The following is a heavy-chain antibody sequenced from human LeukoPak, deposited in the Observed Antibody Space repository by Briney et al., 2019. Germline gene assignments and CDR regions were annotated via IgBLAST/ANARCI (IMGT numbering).Heavy chain of an antibody. CDR2: ISGSGGST. CDR1: GFTFSNAW. CDR3: AKASSSGWYGLFDY. Sequence: GGSLRLSCAASGFTFSNAWMNWVRQAPGKGLEWVSAISGSGGSTYYADSVKGRFTISRDNSKNTLYLQMNSLRAEDTAVYYCAKASSSGWYGLFDYWGQGTLVTVSS. D-gene: IGHD6-19*01. J-gene: IGHJ4*02. V-gene: IGHV3-23*01.